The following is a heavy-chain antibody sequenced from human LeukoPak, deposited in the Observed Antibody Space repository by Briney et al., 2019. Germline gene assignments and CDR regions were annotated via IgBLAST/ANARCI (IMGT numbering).Heavy chain of an antibody. V-gene: IGHV4-39*01. J-gene: IGHJ3*02. CDR1: GCSISSSRYY. Sequence: PSETLSLTCTVSGCSISSSRYYWAWVPQPPGNGLEWIGNIYYSGSTYSNPSLKSRVTIFVDTSKNRFSLKLSSVTAADTAVYYCASFSQSDAFDIWGQGTVVTVSS. CDR2: IYYSGST. CDR3: ASFSQSDAFDI.